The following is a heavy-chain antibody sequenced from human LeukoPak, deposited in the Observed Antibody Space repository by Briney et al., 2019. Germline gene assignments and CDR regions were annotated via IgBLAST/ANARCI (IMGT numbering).Heavy chain of an antibody. D-gene: IGHD6-13*01. Sequence: GGSLRLSCAASGFTFSSYAMSWVRQAPGKGLEWVANIKQDGSEKYYVDSVKGRFTISRDNAKNSLYLQMNSLRAEDTAVYYCARVGAGYSSSWYVGATYNDAFDIWGQGTMVTVSS. V-gene: IGHV3-7*01. J-gene: IGHJ3*02. CDR2: IKQDGSEK. CDR3: ARVGAGYSSSWYVGATYNDAFDI. CDR1: GFTFSSYA.